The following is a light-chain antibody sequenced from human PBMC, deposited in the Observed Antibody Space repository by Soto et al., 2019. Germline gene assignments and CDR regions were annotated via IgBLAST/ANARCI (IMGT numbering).Light chain of an antibody. V-gene: IGLV2-8*01. Sequence: QSALTQPPSASGSPGQSVTISCTGSSSDVGAYNYVSWYQQHPGKAPKLMIYEVSERPSGVPNRFSGSKSGNTASLTVSGLQNEDEDDYYCSSYAGIDSLLFGGGTKLTVL. CDR2: EVS. CDR1: SSDVGAYNY. J-gene: IGLJ2*01. CDR3: SSYAGIDSLL.